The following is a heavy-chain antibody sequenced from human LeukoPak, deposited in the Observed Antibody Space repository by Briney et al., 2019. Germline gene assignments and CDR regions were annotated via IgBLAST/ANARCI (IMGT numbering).Heavy chain of an antibody. Sequence: GGSLRLSCAASGFTFGSYAMSWVRQAPGKGLEWVSGVSGSGRSTYYADSVKGRFTISRDNSRNTLYLQMNSLRDEDTAVYYCARDATPRGMDVWGQGTTVTVSS. CDR2: VSGSGRST. J-gene: IGHJ6*02. CDR3: ARDATPRGMDV. CDR1: GFTFGSYA. V-gene: IGHV3-23*01.